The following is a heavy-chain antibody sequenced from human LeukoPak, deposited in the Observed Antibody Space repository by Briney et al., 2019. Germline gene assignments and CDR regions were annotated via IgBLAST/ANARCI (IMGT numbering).Heavy chain of an antibody. CDR2: VYYSGST. J-gene: IGHJ4*02. Sequence: SETLSLTCTVSGXSLSSYYWSWIRQPPGKGLQWIVYVYYSGSTNYNPSLKSPVTISVDTSKNQFSLRLSSVTAADTAVYYCARDMYSSGYYDYWGQGTLVTVSS. CDR1: GXSLSSYY. V-gene: IGHV4-59*12. D-gene: IGHD6-19*01. CDR3: ARDMYSSGYYDY.